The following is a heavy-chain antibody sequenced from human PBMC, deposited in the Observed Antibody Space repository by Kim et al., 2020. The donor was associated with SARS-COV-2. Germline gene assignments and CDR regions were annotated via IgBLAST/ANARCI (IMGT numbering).Heavy chain of an antibody. CDR3: ARPTHSGSGNDAFDI. V-gene: IGHV5-51*01. D-gene: IGHD3-10*01. J-gene: IGHJ3*02. Sequence: PSFQGQVTISADKSITTAYLQWSSLKASDTAMYYCARPTHSGSGNDAFDIWGQGTMVTVSS.